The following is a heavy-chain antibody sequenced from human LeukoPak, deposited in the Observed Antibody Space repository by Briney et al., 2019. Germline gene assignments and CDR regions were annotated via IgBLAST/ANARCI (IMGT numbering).Heavy chain of an antibody. CDR2: IYHSGST. J-gene: IGHJ6*03. D-gene: IGHD5-12*01. CDR1: GYSISSGYY. CDR3: ARDHSGYDRDYYYYYYMDV. V-gene: IGHV4-38-2*02. Sequence: SSETLSLTCTVSGYSISSGYYWGWIRQPPGKGLEWIGSIYHSGSTYYNPSLKSRVTISVDTSKNQFSLKLSSVTAADTAVYYCARDHSGYDRDYYYYYYMDVWGKGTTVTVSS.